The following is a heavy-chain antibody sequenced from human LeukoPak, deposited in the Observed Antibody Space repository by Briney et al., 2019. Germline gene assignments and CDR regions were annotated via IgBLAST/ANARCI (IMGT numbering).Heavy chain of an antibody. V-gene: IGHV1-18*01. CDR2: INTYNGNT. J-gene: IGHJ5*02. CDR1: GYTFTSYG. Sequence: ASVKVSCKASGYTFTSYGISWVRQAPGQGLEWMGWINTYNGNTNHAQKLQGRVTMTTDTSTSTAYMEVRSLRSDDTAVYYCPGNTALINGAQLPGQFWFHPWGQGTLGTGSS. D-gene: IGHD2-8*01. CDR3: PGNTALINGAQLPGQFWFHP.